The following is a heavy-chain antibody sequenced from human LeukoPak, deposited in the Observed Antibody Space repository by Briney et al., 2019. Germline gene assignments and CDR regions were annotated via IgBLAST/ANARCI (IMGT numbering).Heavy chain of an antibody. CDR2: INPNSGGT. D-gene: IGHD2-2*01. J-gene: IGHJ4*02. CDR3: ARGGYEDIVVVPAAMEIDY. CDR1: GYTFTGYY. Sequence: GASVKVSCKASGYTFTGYYMHWVRQAPGQGLEWMGWINPNSGGTNYAQKFQGRVTMTRDTSISTAYMELSRLRSDDTAVYYCARGGYEDIVVVPAAMEIDYWGQGTLVTVSS. V-gene: IGHV1-2*02.